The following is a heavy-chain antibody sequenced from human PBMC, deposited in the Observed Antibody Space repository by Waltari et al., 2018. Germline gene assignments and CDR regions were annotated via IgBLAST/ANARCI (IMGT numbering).Heavy chain of an antibody. J-gene: IGHJ4*02. D-gene: IGHD2-2*01. V-gene: IGHV3-33*01. CDR1: GFAFSSDA. Sequence: QAQMVESGGGVVQPGRSLRLSCAASGFAFSSDAMHWVRQAPGKGLEGMAVIWADGSKSDYADSVKGRFTISRDNSKNTMYLQMNSLRAEDTAVYYCAREARYCGSSTCFDFIDDWGQGTLVTVSS. CDR2: IWADGSKS. CDR3: AREARYCGSSTCFDFIDD.